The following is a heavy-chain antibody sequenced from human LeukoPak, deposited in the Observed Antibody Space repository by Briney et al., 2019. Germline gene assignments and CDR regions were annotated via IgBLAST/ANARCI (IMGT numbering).Heavy chain of an antibody. CDR3: ARLIPIAVAGDFDY. V-gene: IGHV1-2*02. CDR1: GYTFTGYY. Sequence: ASVKVSCKASGYTFTGYYMHWVRQAPGQGLEWRGWINPNSGGTNYAQKFQGRVTMTRDTSISTAYMELSRLRSDDTAVYYCARLIPIAVAGDFDYWGQGTLVTVSS. J-gene: IGHJ4*02. CDR2: INPNSGGT. D-gene: IGHD6-19*01.